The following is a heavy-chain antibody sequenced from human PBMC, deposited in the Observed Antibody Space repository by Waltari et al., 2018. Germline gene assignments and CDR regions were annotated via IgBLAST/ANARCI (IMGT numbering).Heavy chain of an antibody. D-gene: IGHD3-3*01. CDR1: GFPFSSYG. CDR3: AKGEWFLDY. J-gene: IGHJ4*02. V-gene: IGHV3-30*18. Sequence: VQLVESGGGVVQPGTSLRLSCAASGFPFSSYGMHWVRQAPGEGLEWVAVIWYDGSNKYYADSVKGRFTISRDNSKNTLYLQMNSLRAEDTAMYYCAKGEWFLDYWGQGTLVTVSS. CDR2: IWYDGSNK.